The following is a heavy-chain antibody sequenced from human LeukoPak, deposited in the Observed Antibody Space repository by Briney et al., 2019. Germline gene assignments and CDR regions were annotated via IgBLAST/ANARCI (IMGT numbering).Heavy chain of an antibody. V-gene: IGHV2-5*02. J-gene: IGHJ4*02. D-gene: IGHD3-9*01. CDR1: GFSFSTSGVG. CDR2: IYWDEDK. Sequence: ESGPTLVKPTQTLTLTCTFSGFSFSTSGVGVGWIRQPPGKALGWLAVIYWDEDKRYRPSLKSRLTITKDTSKNQVVLTMTNMDPVDTATYYCARSPYYDILTGSRGTFDYWGRGILVTVSS. CDR3: ARSPYYDILTGSRGTFDY.